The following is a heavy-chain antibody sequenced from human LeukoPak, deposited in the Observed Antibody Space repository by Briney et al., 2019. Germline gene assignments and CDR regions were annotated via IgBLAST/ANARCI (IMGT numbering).Heavy chain of an antibody. CDR2: INPNSGNT. Sequence: ASVKVSCKASGYTFISHDINWVRQATGQGLEWRGWINPNSGNTGYAQKFQGRVTFTRHTSISTAYMELSSLRAEDTAVYYCARAGRFDSGHAWSDPWGQGTLVTVS. J-gene: IGHJ5*02. CDR3: ARAGRFDSGHAWSDP. D-gene: IGHD5-12*01. CDR1: GYTFISHD. V-gene: IGHV1-8*03.